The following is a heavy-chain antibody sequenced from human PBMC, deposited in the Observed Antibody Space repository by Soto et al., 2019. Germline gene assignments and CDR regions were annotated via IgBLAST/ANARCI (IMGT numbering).Heavy chain of an antibody. CDR1: GYSFTSYW. Sequence: GESLKISCKGSGYSFTSYWIGWVRQMPGKDLEWMGIIYPGDSDTRYSPSFQGQVTISADKSISTAYLQWSSLKASDTAMYYCARGDSSRFYYYGMDVWGQGTTVTVSS. CDR3: ARGDSSRFYYYGMDV. D-gene: IGHD6-13*01. V-gene: IGHV5-51*01. J-gene: IGHJ6*02. CDR2: IYPGDSDT.